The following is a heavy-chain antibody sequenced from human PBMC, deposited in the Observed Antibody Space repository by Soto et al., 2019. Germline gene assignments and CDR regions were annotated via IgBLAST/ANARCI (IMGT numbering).Heavy chain of an antibody. D-gene: IGHD3-10*01. J-gene: IGHJ4*02. CDR1: GFALSTRGVG. CDR3: AHRSIPHNYGWGSYFDY. V-gene: IGHV2-5*02. Sequence: QITLKESGPTLVKPTQTLTVTCTFSGFALSTRGVGVGWVRQPPGKALEWLALIFWDGDQRFSPSLNGRAAITSGSSKYQVVFTLPNVDLVDTATYSCAHRSIPHNYGWGSYFDYWGQGSRVTVSS. CDR2: IFWDGDQ.